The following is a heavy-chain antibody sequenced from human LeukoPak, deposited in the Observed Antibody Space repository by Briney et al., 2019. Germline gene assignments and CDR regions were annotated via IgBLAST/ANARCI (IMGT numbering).Heavy chain of an antibody. CDR3: KSGGAAPGSFDN. CDR1: GFTFSSYA. CDR2: ISGSGGST. J-gene: IGHJ4*02. D-gene: IGHD1-1*01. Sequence: GGSLRLSCAASGFTFSSYARSWVPQAPGKGLEWVSAISGSGGSTYYADSVKGRFTISRDNSKNTLYLQMNSLRVEDTAVYYCKSGGAAPGSFDNWGQGTLVTVSP. V-gene: IGHV3-23*01.